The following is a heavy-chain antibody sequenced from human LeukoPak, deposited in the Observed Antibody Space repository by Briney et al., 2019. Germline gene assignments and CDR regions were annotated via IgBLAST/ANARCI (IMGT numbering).Heavy chain of an antibody. D-gene: IGHD5-24*01. V-gene: IGHV4-34*01. CDR3: ARDSSVEMATTPLFDY. J-gene: IGHJ4*02. CDR1: GGSFSGYY. CDR2: IYYSGST. Sequence: PSETLSLTCAVYGGSFSGYYWGWICQPPGKGLEWIGSIYYSGSTYYNPSLKSRVTISVDTSKNQFSLKLSSVTAADTAVYYCARDSSVEMATTPLFDYWGQGTLVTVSS.